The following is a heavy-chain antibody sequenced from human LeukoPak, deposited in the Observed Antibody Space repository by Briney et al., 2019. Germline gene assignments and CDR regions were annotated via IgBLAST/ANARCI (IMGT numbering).Heavy chain of an antibody. CDR3: ARSPYLKWEPYPFDY. D-gene: IGHD1-26*01. Sequence: PSETLSLTCTVSGGSISSYYWSWIRQPPGKGLEWIGYIYYSGSTNYNPSLKSRVTISVDTSKSQFSLKLSSVTAADTAVYYCARSPYLKWEPYPFDYWGQGTLVTVSS. J-gene: IGHJ4*02. V-gene: IGHV4-59*01. CDR1: GGSISSYY. CDR2: IYYSGST.